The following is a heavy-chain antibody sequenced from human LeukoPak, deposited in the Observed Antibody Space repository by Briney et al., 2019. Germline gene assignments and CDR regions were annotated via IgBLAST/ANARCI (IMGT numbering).Heavy chain of an antibody. CDR3: AGVAPQDGMDV. V-gene: IGHV1-46*01. J-gene: IGHJ6*02. Sequence: GASVKVSCKASGYTFTSYYMHWVRQAPGQGLEWMGIINPSGGSTSYAQKFQGWVTMTRDTSISTAYMELSRLRSDDTAVYYCAGVAPQDGMDVWGQGTTVTVSS. CDR1: GYTFTSYY. CDR2: INPSGGST.